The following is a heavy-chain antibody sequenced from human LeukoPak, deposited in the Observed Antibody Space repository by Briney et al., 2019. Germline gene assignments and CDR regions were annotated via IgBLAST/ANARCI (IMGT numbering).Heavy chain of an antibody. D-gene: IGHD5-24*01. CDR2: FIYGGNT. CDR3: ARDRRDGYNYDLDY. Sequence: SDTLSLTCTVSGASISSRSSFWAWIRQPPGKGLEWIGSFIYGGNTYYTPSLKSRVTISVDTSKNQFSLKLNSVTVADTAVYFCARDRRDGYNYDLDYWGQGTLVTVSP. J-gene: IGHJ4*02. CDR1: GASISSRSSF. V-gene: IGHV4-39*07.